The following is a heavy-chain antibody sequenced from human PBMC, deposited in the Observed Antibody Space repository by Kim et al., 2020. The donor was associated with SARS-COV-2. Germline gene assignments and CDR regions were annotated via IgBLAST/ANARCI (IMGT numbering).Heavy chain of an antibody. J-gene: IGHJ4*02. V-gene: IGHV5-51*01. CDR3: ARANNWNYGSSDY. D-gene: IGHD1-7*01. Sequence: SPSFQGQVTISADKSLSTAYLQWSSLKASDTAMYYCARANNWNYGSSDYWGQGTLVTVSS.